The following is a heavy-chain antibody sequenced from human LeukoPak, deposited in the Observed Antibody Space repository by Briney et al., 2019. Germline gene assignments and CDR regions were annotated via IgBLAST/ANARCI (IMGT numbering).Heavy chain of an antibody. J-gene: IGHJ6*03. CDR1: AFIFSNYW. CDR2: IKQDGSAK. CDR3: ARDGGSGSYRFYYYYHMDV. V-gene: IGHV3-7*01. D-gene: IGHD3-10*01. Sequence: PGGSLRLSCPASAFIFSNYWMSGVRQAPGKGLGWVANIKQDGSAKNYVDSVKGRFTVSRDNAKSSLYLQMNSLRVEDTAVYYCARDGGSGSYRFYYYYHMDVWGKGTTVTVSS.